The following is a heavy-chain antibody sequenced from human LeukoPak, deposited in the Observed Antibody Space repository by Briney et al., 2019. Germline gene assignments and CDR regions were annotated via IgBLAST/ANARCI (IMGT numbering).Heavy chain of an antibody. Sequence: SETLSLTCTVSGGSVSSGSYHWCWIRQPPGKGLEWIGYTHYSGNTYYNPSLKSRVTISLDTSKKQFSLWLRSVTAADTAVYYCARVRGDYVNLFDPWGQGTLVIVSS. CDR3: ARVRGDYVNLFDP. CDR1: GGSVSSGSYH. V-gene: IGHV4-61*01. D-gene: IGHD4-17*01. CDR2: THYSGNT. J-gene: IGHJ5*02.